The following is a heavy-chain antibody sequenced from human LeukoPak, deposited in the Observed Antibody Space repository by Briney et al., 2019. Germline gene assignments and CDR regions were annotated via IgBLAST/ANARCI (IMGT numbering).Heavy chain of an antibody. D-gene: IGHD3-3*01. J-gene: IGHJ4*02. V-gene: IGHV3-7*01. CDR1: GVTFSSYW. CDR3: ASELRFLEWSFDY. Sequence: PGGSLRLSCAASGVTFSSYWMSWVRQARGKGLEGVANIKQDGSEKYYVDSVKGRFTISRDNAKNSLYLQMNSLRAEDTAVYYCASELRFLEWSFDYWGQGTLVTVSS. CDR2: IKQDGSEK.